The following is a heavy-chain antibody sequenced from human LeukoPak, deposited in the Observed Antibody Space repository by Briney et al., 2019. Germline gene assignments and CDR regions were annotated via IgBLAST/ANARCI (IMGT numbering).Heavy chain of an antibody. CDR2: IGIAGDT. CDR3: AKDRPIFKD. CDR1: GFTLSSHD. Sequence: GGSLRLSCAASGFTLSSHDIHWVRQATGKGLEWVSGIGIAGDTRYRDSVKGRFTISSDNSKNTLYLQMNSLRAEDTAVYYCAKDRPIFKDWGQGTQVTVSS. V-gene: IGHV3-13*04. J-gene: IGHJ4*02.